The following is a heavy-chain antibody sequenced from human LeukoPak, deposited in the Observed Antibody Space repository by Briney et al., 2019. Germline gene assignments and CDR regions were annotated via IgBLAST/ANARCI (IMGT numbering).Heavy chain of an antibody. CDR2: IYYSGST. CDR1: GGSISGHY. D-gene: IGHD3-22*01. CDR3: GRLYDSDDYTDWFDP. Sequence: PSETLSLTCTVPGGSISGHYWSWIRQPPGKGLEWIGYIYYSGSTNYNPSLKSRVTISVDTSKNQFSLKLSSVTAADTAVYYCGRLYDSDDYTDWFDPWGQGILVTVSS. J-gene: IGHJ5*02. V-gene: IGHV4-59*11.